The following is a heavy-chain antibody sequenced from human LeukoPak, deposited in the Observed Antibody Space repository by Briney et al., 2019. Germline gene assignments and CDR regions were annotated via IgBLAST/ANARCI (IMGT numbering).Heavy chain of an antibody. V-gene: IGHV3-74*01. CDR3: ARAAVGDSGDVFDI. D-gene: IGHD1-26*01. CDR1: GFTFSSYW. Sequence: GGSLRLSCAASGFTFSSYWMHWVRQPPGKGLVWVSRINSYGSSTNYADSAKGRFPISRENAKNTLYLQVNSLRAEVSAGYYGARAAVGDSGDVFDIWGQGTMVTVSS. J-gene: IGHJ3*02. CDR2: INSYGSST.